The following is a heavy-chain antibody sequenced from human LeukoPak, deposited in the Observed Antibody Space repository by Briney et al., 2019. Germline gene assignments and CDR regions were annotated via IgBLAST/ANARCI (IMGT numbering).Heavy chain of an antibody. Sequence: GGSLRLSCAASGFTFSSYWMSWVRQAPGKGLEWVANIKQDGSEKYYVDSVKGRFTISRDNAKNSLYLQMNSLRAEDTAVYYCARGTIAAAGYYYFDYWGQGTQVAVSS. CDR3: ARGTIAAAGYYYFDY. CDR2: IKQDGSEK. J-gene: IGHJ4*02. D-gene: IGHD6-13*01. CDR1: GFTFSSYW. V-gene: IGHV3-7*04.